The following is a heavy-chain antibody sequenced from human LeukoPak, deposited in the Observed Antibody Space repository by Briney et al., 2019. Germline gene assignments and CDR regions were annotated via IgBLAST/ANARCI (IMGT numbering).Heavy chain of an antibody. CDR1: GGTFSSYA. J-gene: IGHJ4*02. V-gene: IGHV1-69*04. Sequence: SVKVSCKASGGTFSSYAISWVRQAPGQGPEWMGRIIPILGIANYAQKFQGRVTITADKSTSTAYMELSSLRSEDTAVYYCARELYYYDSSGYYPFGYWGQGTLVTVSP. CDR2: IIPILGIA. CDR3: ARELYYYDSSGYYPFGY. D-gene: IGHD3-22*01.